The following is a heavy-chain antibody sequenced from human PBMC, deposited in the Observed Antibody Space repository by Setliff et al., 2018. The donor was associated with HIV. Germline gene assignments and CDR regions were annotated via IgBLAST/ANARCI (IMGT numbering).Heavy chain of an antibody. CDR2: ISAYDGNT. CDR1: GYTFASYG. D-gene: IGHD1-26*01. J-gene: IGHJ4*02. CDR3: ARSDWELVLSSFDY. V-gene: IGHV1-18*01. Sequence: SVKVSCKASGYTFASYGITWVRQAPGQGLEWMGWISAYDGNTNYAQKVRERVTLTTDTATTTAFMELKNLTSADTAVYFCARSDWELVLSSFDYWGQGTQVTVSS.